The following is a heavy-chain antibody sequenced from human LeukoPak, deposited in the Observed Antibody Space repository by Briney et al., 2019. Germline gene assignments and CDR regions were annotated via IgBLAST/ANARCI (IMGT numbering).Heavy chain of an antibody. D-gene: IGHD3-9*01. CDR1: GGSVSSGSYY. Sequence: PSETLSLTCTVSGGSVSSGSYYWSWIRQPPGKGLEWIGYIYYSGSTNYNPSLKSRVTISVDTSKNQFSPKLSSVTAADTAVYYCARVGYFDWLLDYWGQGTLVTVSS. CDR2: IYYSGST. J-gene: IGHJ4*02. V-gene: IGHV4-61*01. CDR3: ARVGYFDWLLDY.